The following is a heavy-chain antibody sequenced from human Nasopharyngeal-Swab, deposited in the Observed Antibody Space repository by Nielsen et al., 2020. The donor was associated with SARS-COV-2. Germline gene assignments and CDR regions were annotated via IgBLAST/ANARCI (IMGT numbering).Heavy chain of an antibody. CDR2: INTNTGNP. D-gene: IGHD2-2*01. CDR3: ARDRESLNIVVVPAARTYYFDY. V-gene: IGHV7-4-1*02. Sequence: VRQMPGKGLEWMGWINTNTGNPTYARGFTGRFVFSLDTSVSTAYLQISSLKAEDTAVYYCARDRESLNIVVVPAARTYYFDYWGQGTLVTVSS. J-gene: IGHJ4*02.